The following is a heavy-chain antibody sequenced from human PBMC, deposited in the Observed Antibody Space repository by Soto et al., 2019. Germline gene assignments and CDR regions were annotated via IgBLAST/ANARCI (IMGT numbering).Heavy chain of an antibody. CDR3: AREVSTGVGANVY. Sequence: QVQLVQSGAEVKEPGASVKISCKTSGFSFTSYFMHWVRQAPGQRLEWMGVIYPNGDRTIIAEQLQGRVTMTQDTSTSTLFMELSRLRSDDTAVYFCAREVSTGVGANVYWGQGTLVTVSS. D-gene: IGHD1-26*01. V-gene: IGHV1-46*04. CDR1: GFSFTSYF. CDR2: IYPNGDRT. J-gene: IGHJ4*02.